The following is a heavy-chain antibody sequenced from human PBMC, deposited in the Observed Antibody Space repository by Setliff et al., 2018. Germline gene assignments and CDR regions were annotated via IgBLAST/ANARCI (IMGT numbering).Heavy chain of an antibody. V-gene: IGHV4-30-4*08. CDR3: AREQWLDPPGYYYMDV. D-gene: IGHD6-19*01. CDR1: GGSISSGDSY. J-gene: IGHJ6*03. CDR2: IYYSGGT. Sequence: SETLSLTCTVSGGSISSGDSYWSWIRQPPGKGLEWIGYIYYSGGTYYNPSLKSRVTISVDTSKNQFSLKLSSVTAADTAVYYCAREQWLDPPGYYYMDVWAKGTTVTVSS.